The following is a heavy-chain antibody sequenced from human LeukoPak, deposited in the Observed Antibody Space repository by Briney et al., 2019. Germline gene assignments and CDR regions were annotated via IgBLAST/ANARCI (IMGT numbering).Heavy chain of an antibody. Sequence: GESLRLSCAASGFSFGAYSMNWVRQAPGKGLEWVSSISSRSSNIYYADSMKGRFTVSRDNAKNSLYLQMNSLRAEDTAVYYCARALYYDILTNYQTHTYYFDYWGQGTLLTVSS. D-gene: IGHD3-9*01. CDR3: ARALYYDILTNYQTHTYYFDY. CDR1: GFSFGAYS. V-gene: IGHV3-21*01. CDR2: ISSRSSNI. J-gene: IGHJ4*02.